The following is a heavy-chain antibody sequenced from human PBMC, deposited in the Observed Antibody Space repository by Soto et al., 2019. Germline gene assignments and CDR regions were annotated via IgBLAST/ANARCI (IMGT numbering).Heavy chain of an antibody. CDR3: ARDARGHNWNYNLGPRNGLDAAFDI. D-gene: IGHD1-7*01. J-gene: IGHJ3*02. Sequence: ASVKVSCKASGGTFSSYAISWVRQAPGQGLEWMGGIIPIFGTANYAQKFQGRVTITADESTSTAYMELSSLRSEDTAVYYCARDARGHNWNYNLGPRNGLDAAFDIWGQGTMVTVSS. V-gene: IGHV1-69*13. CDR1: GGTFSSYA. CDR2: IIPIFGTA.